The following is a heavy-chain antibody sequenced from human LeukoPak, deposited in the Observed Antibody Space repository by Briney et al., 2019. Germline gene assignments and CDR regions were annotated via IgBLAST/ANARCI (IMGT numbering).Heavy chain of an antibody. Sequence: AGGSVRLSCAASGFTFSSYAMSWVRQAPGKGLEWVSAISGSGGSTYYADSVKGRFTISTDNSKNTLYLQMNSLRAEDTAVYCCAKDSPIAVADDYWGQGTLVTVSS. V-gene: IGHV3-23*01. D-gene: IGHD6-19*01. CDR2: ISGSGGST. CDR1: GFTFSSYA. J-gene: IGHJ4*02. CDR3: AKDSPIAVADDY.